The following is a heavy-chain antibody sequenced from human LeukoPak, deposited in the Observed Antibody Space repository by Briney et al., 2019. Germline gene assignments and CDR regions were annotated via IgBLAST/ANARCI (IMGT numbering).Heavy chain of an antibody. J-gene: IGHJ3*02. CDR3: IKDMGFDLLKDAFHI. D-gene: IGHD3-9*01. CDR2: ISWDGRTQ. CDR1: GFSLEDYA. Sequence: PGGSLRLSCVASGFSLEDYAMHWVRQVPGKGLEWVPSISWDGRTQVYTDSVKGRFTISRDNENNSLYLQMNSLRLEDTAFYYCIKDMGFDLLKDAFHIWGQGTLVTVSS. V-gene: IGHV3-9*01.